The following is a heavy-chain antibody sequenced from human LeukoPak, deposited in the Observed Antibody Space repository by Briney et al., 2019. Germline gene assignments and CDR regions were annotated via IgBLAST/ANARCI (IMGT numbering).Heavy chain of an antibody. Sequence: PSETLSLTCTVSGGSISSYYWSWIRQPPGKGLEWIGYIYYSGSTNYNPSLKSRVTISVDTSKNQFSLKLSSVTAADTAVHYCARHYHPRSPDFDYWGQGTLVTVSS. J-gene: IGHJ4*02. CDR1: GGSISSYY. D-gene: IGHD2-2*01. CDR2: IYYSGST. V-gene: IGHV4-59*08. CDR3: ARHYHPRSPDFDY.